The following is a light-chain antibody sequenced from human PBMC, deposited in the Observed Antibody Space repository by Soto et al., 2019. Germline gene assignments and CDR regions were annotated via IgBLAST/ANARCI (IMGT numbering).Light chain of an antibody. CDR1: SSDVGGYNY. CDR2: EVS. J-gene: IGLJ3*02. Sequence: QSALTQPASVSGSPGQSITISCTGTSSDVGGYNYVSWYQQHPGKAPKLMIYEVSHRPSGVSHRFSGSKSGNTASLTISGLQAEDEADYYCSSYTSSSSWVIGGGTKGTVL. V-gene: IGLV2-14*01. CDR3: SSYTSSSSWV.